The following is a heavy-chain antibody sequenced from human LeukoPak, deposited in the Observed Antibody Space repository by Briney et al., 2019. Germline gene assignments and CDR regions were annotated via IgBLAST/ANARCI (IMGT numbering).Heavy chain of an antibody. J-gene: IGHJ6*03. CDR2: IYYSGST. V-gene: IGHV4-59*01. CDR1: GGSISSYY. Sequence: PSETLSLTCTVSGGSISSYYWSWIRQPPGKGLEWIGYIYYSGSTNYNPSLKSRVTISVDTSKNQFSLKLSSVTAADTAVYYCARDTGVYMDVWGKGTTVTISS. CDR3: ARDTGVYMDV. D-gene: IGHD7-27*01.